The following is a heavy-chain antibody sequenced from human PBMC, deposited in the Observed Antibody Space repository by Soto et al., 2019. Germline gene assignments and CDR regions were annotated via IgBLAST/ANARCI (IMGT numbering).Heavy chain of an antibody. CDR1: GGSISSHGYY. J-gene: IGHJ4*02. D-gene: IGHD1-26*01. V-gene: IGHV4-39*01. CDR2: IYYSGTT. CDR3: ARHAGGVSQIDY. Sequence: SEPLSLTWSVSGGSISSHGYYWGWIRQPPGKGLEWIGTIYYSGTTFYNPSLKSRVTISVDTSKNQLSLKLSSVTAADTAVYHCARHAGGVSQIDYWGQGTLVNFS.